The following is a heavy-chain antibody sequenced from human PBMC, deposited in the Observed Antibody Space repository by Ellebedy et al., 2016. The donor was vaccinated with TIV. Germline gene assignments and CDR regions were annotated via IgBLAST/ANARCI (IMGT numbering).Heavy chain of an antibody. CDR1: GFRFSDYS. D-gene: IGHD1-1*01. J-gene: IGHJ4*02. CDR2: ISFGASI. Sequence: GESLKISXAASGFRFSDYSMNWVRQAPGKGLEWLSFISFGASIYYADSVKGRSTIYRDNAKNSLYLQMNNLRAEDTAVYYCARVVYNFIDNWGQGTLVTVSS. V-gene: IGHV3-48*04. CDR3: ARVVYNFIDN.